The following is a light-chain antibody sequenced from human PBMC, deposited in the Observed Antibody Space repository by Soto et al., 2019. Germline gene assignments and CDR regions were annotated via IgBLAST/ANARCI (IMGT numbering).Light chain of an antibody. CDR1: SSNIGSRT. J-gene: IGLJ3*02. Sequence: QSVLTQPPSASGTPGQRVTISCSGSSSNIGSRTVNWYQQLPGKAPKLLIYRNNQRPSGVPDRFSGSKSGDSASLAISGLQAEDEADYYCAAWDDSRTGGVFGGGTKLTVL. CDR3: AAWDDSRTGGV. CDR2: RNN. V-gene: IGLV1-44*01.